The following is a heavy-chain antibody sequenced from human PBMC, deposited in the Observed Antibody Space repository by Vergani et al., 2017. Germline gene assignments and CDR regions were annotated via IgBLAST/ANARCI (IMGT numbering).Heavy chain of an antibody. D-gene: IGHD6-6*01. V-gene: IGHV4-31*03. J-gene: IGHJ3*02. Sequence: QVQLQESGPGLVKPSQTLSLTCTVSGSSISSGGYYWSWIRQHPGEGLEWIGYIYYSGSTYYNPSLKSRVTISVDTSENQFSLKLSSVTAADTAVYYCARDFEYSNSFHTFDIWGQGTMVTVSS. CDR3: ARDFEYSNSFHTFDI. CDR2: IYYSGST. CDR1: GSSISSGGYY.